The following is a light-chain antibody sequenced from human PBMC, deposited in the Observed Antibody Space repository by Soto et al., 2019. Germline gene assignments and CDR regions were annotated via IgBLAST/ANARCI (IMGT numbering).Light chain of an antibody. CDR2: DAS. V-gene: IGKV1-5*01. CDR1: QSISSW. J-gene: IGKJ1*01. Sequence: DIQMTQSPSTLSASVGDRVTITCRASQSISSWLAWYQQKPGKAPKLLIYDASNLESGVPARFSGSGSGTQFTLTIISRQPDDFATYYCQQYRTFGQGTKVQIK. CDR3: QQYRT.